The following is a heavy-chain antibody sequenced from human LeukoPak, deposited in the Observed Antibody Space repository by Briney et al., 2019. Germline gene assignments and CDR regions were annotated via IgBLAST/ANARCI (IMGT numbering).Heavy chain of an antibody. CDR2: ISSSSSTI. J-gene: IGHJ4*02. Sequence: PGGSLRLSCAASGFTFSSYSMNWVRQAPGKGLEWVSYISSSSSTIYYADSVKGRFTISRDNAKNSLYLQMNSLRAEDTAVYYCARDLIVGATCYWGQGTLVTVSS. CDR1: GFTFSSYS. CDR3: ARDLIVGATCY. D-gene: IGHD1-26*01. V-gene: IGHV3-48*01.